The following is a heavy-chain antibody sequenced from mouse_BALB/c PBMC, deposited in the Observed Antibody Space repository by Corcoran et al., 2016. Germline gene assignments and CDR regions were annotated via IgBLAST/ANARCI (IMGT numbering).Heavy chain of an antibody. CDR1: GYTFTNYG. CDR3: AKYYRDAMDY. CDR2: INTYTGEP. Sequence: QIQLVQSGPELKKPGDTVKISRKASGYTFTNYGMNWVKQAPGKGLKWMGWINTYTGEPTYADDFKGRFAFSLETSASTAYLQINNLKNEDTATYFCAKYYRDAMDYWGQGTSVTVSS. J-gene: IGHJ4*01. D-gene: IGHD2-12*01. V-gene: IGHV9-3-1*01.